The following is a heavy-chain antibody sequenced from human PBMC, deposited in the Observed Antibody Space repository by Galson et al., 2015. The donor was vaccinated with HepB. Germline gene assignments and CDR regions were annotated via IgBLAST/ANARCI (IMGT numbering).Heavy chain of an antibody. CDR2: INPNSGDT. D-gene: IGHD3-10*01. Sequence: SVKVSCKASGYTFTGYCIHWVRQAPGQGLEWMGRINPNSGDTNHAQKFQGRVTMTRDPSISTAYLELSSLRSDDTAVYYCAKTSFPLGACLDPWGQGTLVTVSS. CDR3: AKTSFPLGACLDP. CDR1: GYTFTGYC. J-gene: IGHJ5*02. V-gene: IGHV1-2*06.